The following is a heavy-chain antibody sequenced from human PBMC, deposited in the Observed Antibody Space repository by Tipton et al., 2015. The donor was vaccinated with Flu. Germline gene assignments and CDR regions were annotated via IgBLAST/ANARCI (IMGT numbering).Heavy chain of an antibody. J-gene: IGHJ6*02. CDR1: GGSISGSISS. Sequence: TLSLTCTVSGGSISGSISSWTWIRQPPGKGLEWIGDIYHSGTTYYNPSLKSRVTMSVDKSKNQFSLNLNSVTAADTAVYYCGRESPPDVWGQGTTVTVSS. CDR2: IYHSGTT. CDR3: GRESPPDV. V-gene: IGHV4-30-2*01.